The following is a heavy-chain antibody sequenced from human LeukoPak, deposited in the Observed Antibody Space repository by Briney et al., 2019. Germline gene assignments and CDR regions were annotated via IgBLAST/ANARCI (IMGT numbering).Heavy chain of an antibody. CDR2: IYYSGST. D-gene: IGHD3-3*01. V-gene: IGHV4-59*08. CDR1: GGSISSYY. Sequence: PSETLSLTCTVSGGSISSYYWSWIRQPPGKGLEWIGYIYYSGSTNYNPSLKSRVTISVDTSKNQFSLKLSSVTAADTAVYYCARASFDFWSGYLYPYYFDYWGQGTLVTVSS. CDR3: ARASFDFWSGYLYPYYFDY. J-gene: IGHJ4*02.